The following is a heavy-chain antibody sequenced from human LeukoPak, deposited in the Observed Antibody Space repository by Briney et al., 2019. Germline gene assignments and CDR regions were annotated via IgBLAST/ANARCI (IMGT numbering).Heavy chain of an antibody. CDR2: ISSSGSTI. D-gene: IGHD4-17*01. CDR3: AKEDDSVTIRAFDI. CDR1: GFTFSIHS. Sequence: GGSLRLSCAASGFTFSIHSMNWVRQAPGKGLEWVSYISSSGSTIYYADSVKGRFTISRDNAKNSLYLQMNSLRAEDTALYYCAKEDDSVTIRAFDIWGQGTMVTVSS. J-gene: IGHJ3*02. V-gene: IGHV3-48*04.